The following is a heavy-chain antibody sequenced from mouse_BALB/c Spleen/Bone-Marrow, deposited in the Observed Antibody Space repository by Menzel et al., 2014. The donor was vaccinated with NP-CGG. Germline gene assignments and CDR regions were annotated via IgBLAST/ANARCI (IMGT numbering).Heavy chain of an antibody. Sequence: VQLKESGPELVKPGASVKMSCKASGYTFTSYVMHWVKQKPGQGLEWIGYINPYSDGTKYNEKFKGKATLTSDKSSSTAYMELSSLTSEGSAVYYCARRDYAMDYWGQGTSVTVSS. V-gene: IGHV1-14*01. CDR1: GYTFTSYV. J-gene: IGHJ4*01. CDR2: INPYSDGT. CDR3: ARRDYAMDY.